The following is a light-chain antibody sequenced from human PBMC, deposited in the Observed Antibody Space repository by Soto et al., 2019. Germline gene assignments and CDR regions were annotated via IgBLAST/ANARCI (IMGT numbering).Light chain of an antibody. CDR3: SSYTSSNTVI. Sequence: QSALTQPASVSGSPGQSITISCTGTSSDVGGYNYISWYQQHPGKAPKFIIYDVRNRPSGVSNRFSGSRSGNTASLTISGLQAEDEADYYCSSYTSSNTVIFGGGTKLTV. V-gene: IGLV2-14*03. CDR1: SSDVGGYNY. CDR2: DVR. J-gene: IGLJ2*01.